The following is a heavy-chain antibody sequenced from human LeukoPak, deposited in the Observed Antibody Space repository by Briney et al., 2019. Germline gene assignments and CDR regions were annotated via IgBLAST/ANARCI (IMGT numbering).Heavy chain of an antibody. V-gene: IGHV4-34*01. CDR3: ARIYNDTSGNHNQAFDM. J-gene: IGHJ3*02. CDR2: FNLGGGT. CDR1: GGSFSGYY. D-gene: IGHD3-22*01. Sequence: SETLSLTCAVYGGSFSGYYWSWICQPPGRGLEWIGEFNLGGGTNYNPSLKSRLTILVDAAKSQVSLKLSSVTPADTAVYYCARIYNDTSGNHNQAFDMWGQGTMVTVSS.